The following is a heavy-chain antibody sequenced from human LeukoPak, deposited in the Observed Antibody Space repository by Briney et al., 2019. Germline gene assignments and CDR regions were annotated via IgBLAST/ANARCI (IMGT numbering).Heavy chain of an antibody. D-gene: IGHD2-2*01. V-gene: IGHV1-46*01. CDR2: INPSGGST. CDR1: GYSFTAYY. CDR3: ARDRESSLGY. Sequence: ASVKVSCKASGYSFTAYYMHWVRQAPGQGLEWMGWINPSGGSTSYAQKFQGRVTVTRDTSTSTVYMELSSLRSEDTAVYYCARDRESSLGYWGQGTLVTVSS. J-gene: IGHJ4*02.